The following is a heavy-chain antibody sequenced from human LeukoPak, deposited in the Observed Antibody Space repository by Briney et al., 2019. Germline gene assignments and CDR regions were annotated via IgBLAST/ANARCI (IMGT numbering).Heavy chain of an antibody. V-gene: IGHV4-34*01. CDR2: INHSGST. Sequence: SETLSLTCAVCGGSFSGYYWSWIRQPPGKGLEWIGEINHSGSTNYNPSLKSRVTISVDTSKNQFSLKLSSVTAADTAVYYCARAASSGWFVTYWGQGTLVTVSS. J-gene: IGHJ4*02. D-gene: IGHD6-19*01. CDR1: GGSFSGYY. CDR3: ARAASSGWFVTY.